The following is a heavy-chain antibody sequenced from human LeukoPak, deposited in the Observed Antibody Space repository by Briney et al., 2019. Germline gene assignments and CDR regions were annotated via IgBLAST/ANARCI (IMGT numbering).Heavy chain of an antibody. D-gene: IGHD3-22*01. CDR1: GGSISSGGYS. CDR2: IYHSGST. J-gene: IGHJ4*02. CDR3: ARGKYYYDSSGYYRYDY. Sequence: PSETLSLTCAVSGGSISSGGYSWSWIRQPPGKGLEWIGYIYHSGSTYYNPSLKSRVTISVDRSKNQFSLKLSSVTAADTAVYYCARGKYYYDSSGYYRYDYWGQGTLVTVSS. V-gene: IGHV4-30-2*01.